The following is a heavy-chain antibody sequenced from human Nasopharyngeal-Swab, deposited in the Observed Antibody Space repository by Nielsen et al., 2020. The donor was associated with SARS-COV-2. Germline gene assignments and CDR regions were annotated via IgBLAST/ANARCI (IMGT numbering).Heavy chain of an antibody. CDR1: GYTFTSYY. Sequence: ASVKVSCKASGYTFTSYYMHWVRQAPGQGLEWMGIINPSGGSTSYAQKFQGRVTMTRDASTSTVYMELSSLRSGDTAVYYCARVHRIAAAGFDYWGQGTLVTVSS. CDR2: INPSGGST. CDR3: ARVHRIAAAGFDY. J-gene: IGHJ4*02. V-gene: IGHV1-46*01. D-gene: IGHD6-13*01.